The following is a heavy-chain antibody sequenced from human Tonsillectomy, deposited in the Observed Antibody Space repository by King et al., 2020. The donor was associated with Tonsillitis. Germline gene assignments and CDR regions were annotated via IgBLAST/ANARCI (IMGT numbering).Heavy chain of an antibody. Sequence: VQLVESGGGLVQPGGSLRLSCVGTGFTFNSFWMTWARQAPGKGLEWVANIKQDGSEKYYVDSVKGRFTISRDNAKNSLYLEMNSLRAEDTAVYYCARSGVGMDVWGQGTTVTVSS. CDR2: IKQDGSEK. V-gene: IGHV3-7*01. CDR3: ARSGVGMDV. D-gene: IGHD3-10*01. CDR1: GFTFNSFW. J-gene: IGHJ6*02.